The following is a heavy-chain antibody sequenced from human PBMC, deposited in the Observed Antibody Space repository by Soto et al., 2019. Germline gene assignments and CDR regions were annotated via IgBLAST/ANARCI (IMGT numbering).Heavy chain of an antibody. CDR2: ISSNGGST. CDR3: ARSPYYYDSSGYMQYYFDY. Sequence: PGGSLRLSCAASGFTFSSYAMHWVRQAPGKGLEYVSAISSNGGSTYYANSVKGRFTISRDNSKNTLYLQMGSLRAEDMAVYYCARSPYYYDSSGYMQYYFDYWGQGT. J-gene: IGHJ4*02. V-gene: IGHV3-64*01. D-gene: IGHD3-22*01. CDR1: GFTFSSYA.